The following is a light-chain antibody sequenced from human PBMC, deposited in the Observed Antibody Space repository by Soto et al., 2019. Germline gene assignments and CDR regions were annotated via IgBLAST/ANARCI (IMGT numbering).Light chain of an antibody. Sequence: EIVLTQSPATLSLSPGERATLSCRASQSVSSYLAWYQQKPAQAPRLLIYDASNRDTGIPARFSGSGSGTDFNLSISSLEPEDFADYYCQQRSSWPPTFGQGSKLEIK. CDR1: QSVSSY. J-gene: IGKJ2*01. CDR3: QQRSSWPPT. V-gene: IGKV3-11*01. CDR2: DAS.